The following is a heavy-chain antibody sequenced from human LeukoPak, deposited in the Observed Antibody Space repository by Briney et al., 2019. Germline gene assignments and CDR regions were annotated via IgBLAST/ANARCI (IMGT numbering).Heavy chain of an antibody. V-gene: IGHV3-11*06. J-gene: IGHJ4*02. CDR3: ARGTGTTAYFDY. CDR1: GFSFSDYY. Sequence: PGGSLRLSCAASGFSFSDYYMSWIRQAPGKGLEWVSYISGSSGYTKYADSVKGRFTISRDNAKNSLYLRVNSLRAEDTAVYYCARGTGTTAYFDYWGQGTLVTVSS. D-gene: IGHD1-1*01. CDR2: ISGSSGYT.